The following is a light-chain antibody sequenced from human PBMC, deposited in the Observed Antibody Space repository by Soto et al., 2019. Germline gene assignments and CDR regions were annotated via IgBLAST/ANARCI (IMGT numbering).Light chain of an antibody. CDR2: GAS. CDR1: QSINRS. Sequence: DIQMTQSPSSLSASVGDRVTITCRASQSINRSLNWYQQKPGKAPKLLMYGASSFQSGVPSRFSGCGSGTDFTLTISSLQPEDFATYYCQQTYSTPWTFGQGTKVEIK. CDR3: QQTYSTPWT. J-gene: IGKJ1*01. V-gene: IGKV1-39*01.